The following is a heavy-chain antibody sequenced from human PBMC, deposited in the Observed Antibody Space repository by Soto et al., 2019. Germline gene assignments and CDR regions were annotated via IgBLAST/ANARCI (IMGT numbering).Heavy chain of an antibody. V-gene: IGHV1-3*01. Sequence: QVQLVQSGAEVKKPGASVKVSCKASGYTFTSYAMHWVRQAPGQRLEWMGWINAGNGNTKYSQKFQGRVTITRDTYGSTAYMELSSLRSEDTAVYYCARAPPHPTLKVVAAPIWGQGTMVTVSS. CDR1: GYTFTSYA. D-gene: IGHD2-15*01. CDR2: INAGNGNT. J-gene: IGHJ3*02. CDR3: ARAPPHPTLKVVAAPI.